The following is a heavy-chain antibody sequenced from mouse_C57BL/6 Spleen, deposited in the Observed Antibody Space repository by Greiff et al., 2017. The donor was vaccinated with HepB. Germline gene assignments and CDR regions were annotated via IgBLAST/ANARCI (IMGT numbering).Heavy chain of an antibody. V-gene: IGHV1-26*01. CDR3: ARSSGYVGAMDY. CDR1: GYTFTDYY. CDR2: INPNNGGT. D-gene: IGHD3-2*02. J-gene: IGHJ4*01. Sequence: EVQLQQSGPEPVKPGASVKISCKASGYTFTDYYMNWVKQSHGKSLEWIGDINPNNGGTSYNQKFKGKATLTVDKSSSTAYMELRSLTSEDSAVYYCARSSGYVGAMDYWGQGTSVTVSS.